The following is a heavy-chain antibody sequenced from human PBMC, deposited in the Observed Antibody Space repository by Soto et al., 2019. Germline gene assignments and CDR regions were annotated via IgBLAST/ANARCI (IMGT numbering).Heavy chain of an antibody. CDR3: ATPGGYERSDY. V-gene: IGHV3-74*01. Sequence: GGSLRLSCAASGFTFSSYWMHWVRQAPGKGLVWVSRINSDGSSTSYADSVKGRFTISRDNAKNTLYLQMNSLRAEDTAVYYCATPGGYERSDYWGQGTLVTVSS. D-gene: IGHD5-12*01. CDR2: INSDGSST. J-gene: IGHJ4*02. CDR1: GFTFSSYW.